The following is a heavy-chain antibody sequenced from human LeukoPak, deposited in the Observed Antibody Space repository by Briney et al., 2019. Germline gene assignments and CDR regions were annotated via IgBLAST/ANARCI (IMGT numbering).Heavy chain of an antibody. V-gene: IGHV3-53*01. CDR1: GFTVSSNY. CDR3: ASFWSGHTTGGFDY. Sequence: GESLKISCAASGFTVSSNYMSWVRQAPGKGLEWVSVIYSGGSTYYADSVKGRFTISRDNSKNTLYLQMNSLRAEDTAVYYCASFWSGHTTGGFDYWGQGTLVTVSS. D-gene: IGHD3-3*01. CDR2: IYSGGST. J-gene: IGHJ4*02.